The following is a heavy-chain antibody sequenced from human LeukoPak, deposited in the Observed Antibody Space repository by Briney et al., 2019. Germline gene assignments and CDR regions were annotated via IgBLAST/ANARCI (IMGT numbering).Heavy chain of an antibody. Sequence: PSETLSLTCAVYGGSFSGYYWSWIRQPPGKGLEWIGEINHSGSTNYNPSLKSRVTISVDTSKNQFSLKLSSVTAADTAVYYCAREPTGYCSSTSCLNWFDPWGQGTLVTVSS. D-gene: IGHD2-2*03. V-gene: IGHV4-34*01. CDR1: GGSFSGYY. CDR2: INHSGST. J-gene: IGHJ5*02. CDR3: AREPTGYCSSTSCLNWFDP.